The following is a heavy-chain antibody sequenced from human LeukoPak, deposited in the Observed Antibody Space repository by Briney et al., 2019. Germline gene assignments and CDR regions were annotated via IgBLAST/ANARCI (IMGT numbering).Heavy chain of an antibody. V-gene: IGHV3-48*02. Sequence: GGSLRLSCAASGFTFSSYSMNWVRQAPGKGLEWVSYISSSSTIYYADSVKGRFTISRDNAKNSLYLQMNSLRDEDTAVYYCARDLGISMVRGRWGQGTLVTVSS. D-gene: IGHD3-10*01. CDR3: ARDLGISMVRGR. CDR2: ISSSSTI. J-gene: IGHJ4*02. CDR1: GFTFSSYS.